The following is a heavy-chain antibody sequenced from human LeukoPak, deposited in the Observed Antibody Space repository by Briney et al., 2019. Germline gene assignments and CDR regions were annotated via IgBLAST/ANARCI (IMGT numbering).Heavy chain of an antibody. D-gene: IGHD1/OR15-1a*01. CDR3: AKLNNNALDN. V-gene: IGHV4-59*08. CDR1: GGSISSYH. Sequence: SETLSLTCTVSGGSISSYHWSWIRQPPGKGLEWIGYTLNSESTNYNPSPKSRFTISVDTSKNQLSLKLSSVTAADTAVYYCAKLNNNALDNWGQGTLVTVSS. CDR2: TLNSEST. J-gene: IGHJ4*02.